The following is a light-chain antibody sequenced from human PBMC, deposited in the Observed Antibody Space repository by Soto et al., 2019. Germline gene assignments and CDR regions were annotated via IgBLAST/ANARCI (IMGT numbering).Light chain of an antibody. Sequence: EIVMTQSPATLSVSPGERATLSCRASQSVSTNLAWYQQKPGQAPRLLIYGASTRATDIPARFSGSGSGTEFTLTISSRQSEDVAVYYCQQYNSWPPWAFGQGTKVEI. J-gene: IGKJ1*01. CDR2: GAS. CDR1: QSVSTN. V-gene: IGKV3-15*01. CDR3: QQYNSWPPWA.